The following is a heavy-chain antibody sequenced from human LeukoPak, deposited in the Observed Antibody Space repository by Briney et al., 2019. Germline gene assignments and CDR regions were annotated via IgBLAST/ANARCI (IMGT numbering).Heavy chain of an antibody. CDR3: ARSRQVMWYFDY. Sequence: PGGSLRLSCAASGFTFSDYYMIWIRQAPGKGLEWLAYISLSGSTIYYADSVKGRFTISRDNAKNSLYLQMNSLRAEDTAVYYCARSRQVMWYFDYWGQGTLVTVSS. V-gene: IGHV3-11*01. CDR2: ISLSGSTI. D-gene: IGHD3-16*01. J-gene: IGHJ4*02. CDR1: GFTFSDYY.